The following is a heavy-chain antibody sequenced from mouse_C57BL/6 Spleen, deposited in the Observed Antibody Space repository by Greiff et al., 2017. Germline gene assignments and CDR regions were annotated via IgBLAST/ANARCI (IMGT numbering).Heavy chain of an antibody. J-gene: IGHJ3*01. CDR1: GYTFTSYW. CDR2: INPSDSYT. V-gene: IGHV1-50*01. Sequence: QVQLQQPGAELVKPGASVKLSCKASGYTFTSYWMQWVKQRPGQGLEWIGEINPSDSYTNYTQKFKGKATLTVETSSSTAYMQLSSLTSEDSAVYYCARTHYGFAYWGQGTLGTVSA. D-gene: IGHD1-1*01. CDR3: ARTHYGFAY.